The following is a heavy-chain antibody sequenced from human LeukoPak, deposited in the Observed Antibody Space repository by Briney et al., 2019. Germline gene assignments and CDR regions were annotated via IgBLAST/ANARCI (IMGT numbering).Heavy chain of an antibody. V-gene: IGHV3-23*01. CDR2: VSVTGGST. Sequence: GGSLRLSCAVSGFTFSSYAMSWVRQAPGKGLEWVSAVSVTGGSTYYGDSVKGRFTISRDNSKNTLYLQMNSLRAEDTAVYYCAKDWDHSSGSYFQHWGQGTLVTVSS. CDR3: AKDWDHSSGSYFQH. CDR1: GFTFSSYA. J-gene: IGHJ1*01. D-gene: IGHD1-26*01.